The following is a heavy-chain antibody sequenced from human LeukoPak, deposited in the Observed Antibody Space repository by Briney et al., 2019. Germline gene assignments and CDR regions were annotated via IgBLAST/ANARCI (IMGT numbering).Heavy chain of an antibody. V-gene: IGHV4-34*01. CDR2: INHSGST. D-gene: IGHD5-18*01. CDR3: ARAGPGYGYGPHYYYMDV. CDR1: GGSFSGYY. J-gene: IGHJ6*03. Sequence: SETLSLTCAVYGGSFSGYYWSWIRQPPGKGLEWIGEINHSGSTNYNPSLKSRVTISVDTSKNQFSLKLSSVTAADTAVYYCARAGPGYGYGPHYYYMDVWGKGTTVTVSS.